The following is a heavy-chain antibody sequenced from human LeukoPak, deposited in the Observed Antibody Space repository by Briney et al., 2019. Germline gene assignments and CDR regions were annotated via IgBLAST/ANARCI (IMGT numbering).Heavy chain of an antibody. Sequence: GGSLRLSCAASGFTFSSYGMHWVRQAPGKGLEWVAVISYDGSNKYYADSVKGRFTISRDNSKNTLYLQMNSLRAEDTAVYYCVRGGPSTWSWGQGTLVTVSS. D-gene: IGHD2-15*01. V-gene: IGHV3-30*19. J-gene: IGHJ5*02. CDR1: GFTFSSYG. CDR3: VRGGPSTWS. CDR2: ISYDGSNK.